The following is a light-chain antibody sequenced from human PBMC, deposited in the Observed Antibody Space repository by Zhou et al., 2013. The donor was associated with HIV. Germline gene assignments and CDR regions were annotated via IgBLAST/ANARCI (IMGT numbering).Light chain of an antibody. J-gene: IGKJ1*01. CDR1: QSLLKSNGYNY. V-gene: IGKV2-28*01. CDR3: MQGLEELRT. CDR2: LGS. Sequence: DVVVTQSPLSLPVTLGQPASISCRSSQSLLKSNGYNYLDWYLQKPGQSPQLLIYLGSSRASGVPDRFSGSGSGTDFTLKITRVEAEDVGVYYCMQGLEELRTFGQGTKVEIK.